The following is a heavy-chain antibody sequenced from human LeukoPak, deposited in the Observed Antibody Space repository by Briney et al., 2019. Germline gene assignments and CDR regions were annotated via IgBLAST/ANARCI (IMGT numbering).Heavy chain of an antibody. D-gene: IGHD4/OR15-4a*01. CDR1: GFTFSSYS. CDR3: ARDVRLTAPFDY. J-gene: IGHJ4*02. Sequence: PGGSLRLFCAASGFTFSSYSMNWVRQAPGKGLEWVSSISSSSSYIYYADSVKGRFTISRDNAKNSLYLQVNSLRAEDTAVYYCARDVRLTAPFDYWGQGTLVTVSS. CDR2: ISSSSSYI. V-gene: IGHV3-21*01.